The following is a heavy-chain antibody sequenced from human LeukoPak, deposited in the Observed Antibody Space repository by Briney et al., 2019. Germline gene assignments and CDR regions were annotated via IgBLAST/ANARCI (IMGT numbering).Heavy chain of an antibody. Sequence: PGGSLRLSCAASGFTFSSYSMNWVRQAPGKGLEWVASMNSYGTEKWYVDSVKGRFNISRDSAKNSVYLQMDSLRAEDTAVYYCARDRAYKAFDYWGQGTLVTVSS. J-gene: IGHJ4*02. CDR2: MNSYGTEK. V-gene: IGHV3-7*01. CDR1: GFTFSSYS. D-gene: IGHD5-24*01. CDR3: ARDRAYKAFDY.